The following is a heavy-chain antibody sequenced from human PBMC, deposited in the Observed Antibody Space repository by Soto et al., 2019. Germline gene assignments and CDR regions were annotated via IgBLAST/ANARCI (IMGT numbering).Heavy chain of an antibody. J-gene: IGHJ4*02. V-gene: IGHV3-15*01. D-gene: IGHD3-16*01. CDR1: GFILSNAL. CDR2: IKSKADRGTT. Sequence: EVQLVESGGGLVKPGGSLRLSCTVSGFILSNALMSWVRQAPGKGLEWVGRIKSKADRGTTDYAAPVKGRFIISRNDSKDTLYLQMNGLKTEDTAVYYCTRDYDFDSWGQGTLVTVSS. CDR3: TRDYDFDS.